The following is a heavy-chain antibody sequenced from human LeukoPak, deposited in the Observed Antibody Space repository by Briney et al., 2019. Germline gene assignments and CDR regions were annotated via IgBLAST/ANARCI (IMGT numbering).Heavy chain of an antibody. CDR3: ARQTGSGLFILP. V-gene: IGHV4-39*01. J-gene: IGHJ4*02. CDR2: IYYSGNT. CDR1: GFTFSSYA. Sequence: NPGGSLRLSCAASGFTFSSYAMSWVRQAPGKGLEWIGSIYYSGNTYYNASLKSQVSISIDTSKNQFSLRLTSVTAADTAVYYCARQTGSGLFILPGGQGTLVTVSS. D-gene: IGHD3/OR15-3a*01.